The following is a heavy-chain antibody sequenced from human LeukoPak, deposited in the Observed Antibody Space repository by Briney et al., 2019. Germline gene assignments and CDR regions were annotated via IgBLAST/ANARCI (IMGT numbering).Heavy chain of an antibody. CDR2: IYCDDDK. CDR1: GFSLSTTGVG. V-gene: IGHV2-5*02. CDR3: AHRRYGDYEDYFDY. J-gene: IGHJ4*02. Sequence: SCPTLLKPTQTLTLTCTFSGFSLSTTGVGVGWIRQPPGKALEWLALIYCDDDKRYSPTPKSRLTINKETSKNQVVLTMTEMVPADTATYYCAHRRYGDYEDYFDYWGQGTLVTVSS. D-gene: IGHD4-17*01.